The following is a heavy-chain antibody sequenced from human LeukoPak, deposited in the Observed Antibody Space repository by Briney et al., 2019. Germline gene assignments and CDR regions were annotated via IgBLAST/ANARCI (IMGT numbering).Heavy chain of an antibody. CDR3: ARDPGYCSSTSCQEWFDP. CDR1: GGTFSSYA. D-gene: IGHD2-2*01. V-gene: IGHV1-69*05. J-gene: IGHJ5*02. Sequence: ASVKVSCKASGGTFSSYAISWVRQAPGQGLEWMGGIIPIFGAANYAQKFQGRVTITTDESTSTAYMELSSLRSDDTAVYYCARDPGYCSSTSCQEWFDPWGQGTLVTVSS. CDR2: IIPIFGAA.